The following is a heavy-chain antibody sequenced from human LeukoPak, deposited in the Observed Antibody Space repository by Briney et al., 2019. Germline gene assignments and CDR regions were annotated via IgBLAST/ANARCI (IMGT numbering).Heavy chain of an antibody. Sequence: GGSLRLSCAASGFTFSSYGMSWVRQAPGKGLEWVSAISGSGGSTYYADSVKGRFTISRDNSKNTLYLQMNSLRAEDTAVYYCAGGWEQPWYFDLWGRGTLVTVSS. J-gene: IGHJ2*01. D-gene: IGHD1-26*01. CDR2: ISGSGGST. CDR3: AGGWEQPWYFDL. CDR1: GFTFSSYG. V-gene: IGHV3-23*01.